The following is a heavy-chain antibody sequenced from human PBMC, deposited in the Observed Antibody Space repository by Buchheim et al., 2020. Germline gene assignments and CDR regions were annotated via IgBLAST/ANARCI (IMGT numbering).Heavy chain of an antibody. Sequence: QVQLVESGGGVVQPGRSLRLSCAASGFTFSSYAMHWVRQAPGKGLEWVAVISYDGSNKYYADSVKGRFTISRDNSKNTLYLQMNSLRAEDTAVYYCARSYGAYCGGDCYENWFDPWGQGTL. CDR2: ISYDGSNK. D-gene: IGHD2-21*02. J-gene: IGHJ5*02. V-gene: IGHV3-30-3*01. CDR3: ARSYGAYCGGDCYENWFDP. CDR1: GFTFSSYA.